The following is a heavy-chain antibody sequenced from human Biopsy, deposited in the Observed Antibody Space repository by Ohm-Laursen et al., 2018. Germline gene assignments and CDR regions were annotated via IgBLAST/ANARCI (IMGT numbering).Heavy chain of an antibody. CDR2: ISGSGRT. Sequence: SLRLSCAASGFTFSRYAMSWVRQAPGKWLEWVSAISGSGRTYYADSVKGRFTISRDNSKNTLFLQLSSLRAEDTAVYHGAKDRDLNLLAWFDPWGQGTLVTVSS. V-gene: IGHV3-23*01. CDR1: GFTFSRYA. D-gene: IGHD2-8*02. CDR3: AKDRDLNLLAWFDP. J-gene: IGHJ5*01.